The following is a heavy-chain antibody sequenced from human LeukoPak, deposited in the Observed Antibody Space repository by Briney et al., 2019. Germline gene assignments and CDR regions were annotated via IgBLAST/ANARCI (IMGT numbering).Heavy chain of an antibody. CDR2: ISGSGGST. J-gene: IGHJ4*02. CDR3: ARLSGSYYGVIDY. Sequence: GGSLRLSCAASGFTFSSYAMSWVRQAPGKGLEWVSAISGSGGSTYYADSVKGRFTISRDNAKNTLYLQMNSLRAEDTAVYYCARLSGSYYGVIDYWGQGTLVTVSS. CDR1: GFTFSSYA. V-gene: IGHV3-23*01. D-gene: IGHD1-26*01.